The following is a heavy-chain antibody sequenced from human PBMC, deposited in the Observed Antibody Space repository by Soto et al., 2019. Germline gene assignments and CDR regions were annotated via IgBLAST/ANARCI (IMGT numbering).Heavy chain of an antibody. V-gene: IGHV3-30*18. CDR3: AKSVLATVGTYFVY. J-gene: IGHJ4*02. CDR1: GFTFSTYG. D-gene: IGHD6-13*01. Sequence: QVQLVESGGGVVQPGRSLRLSCAASGFTFSTYGMHWVRQAPGKGLEWVSFISYDGNKSYYAGSVKGRFSISRDNSKNTLYLQMNNLRPDDAAVYFCAKSVLATVGTYFVYWGQGTVVTVSS. CDR2: ISYDGNKS.